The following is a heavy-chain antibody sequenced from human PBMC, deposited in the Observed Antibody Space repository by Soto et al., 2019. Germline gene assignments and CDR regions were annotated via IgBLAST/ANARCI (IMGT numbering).Heavy chain of an antibody. CDR1: GFTFSNYW. CDR3: VRSAPMDV. J-gene: IGHJ6*03. Sequence: GGSLRLSCAASGFTFSNYWMYWVRQAPGKGLVWVSRITSDGSGTAYADSVKGRFTISRDNTKSTLYLQMNSLRVEDAAVYYCVRSAPMDVWGKGTMVTVSS. CDR2: ITSDGSGT. V-gene: IGHV3-74*01.